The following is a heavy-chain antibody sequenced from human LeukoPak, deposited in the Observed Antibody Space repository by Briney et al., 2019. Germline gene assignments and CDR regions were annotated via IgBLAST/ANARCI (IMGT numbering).Heavy chain of an antibody. CDR1: GYTFTSNG. Sequence: GPVKVSCKASGYTFTSNGISWVRLASGQGLEWMGWIHPNNHNTIYAQKLQCRVTMTTDTSTSTAYMELRSLRSDDTAVYYRARDGCSGDSCTNWDFDYWGQGTLVTVSS. V-gene: IGHV1-18*01. CDR3: ARDGCSGDSCTNWDFDY. CDR2: IHPNNHNT. J-gene: IGHJ4*02. D-gene: IGHD2-15*01.